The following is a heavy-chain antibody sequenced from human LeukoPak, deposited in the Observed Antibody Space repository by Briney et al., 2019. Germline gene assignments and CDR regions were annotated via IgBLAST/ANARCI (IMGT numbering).Heavy chain of an antibody. CDR1: GGTFISYA. CDR2: IIPILGIA. CDR3: ARDGRGYYYYYGMDV. D-gene: IGHD3-10*01. J-gene: IGHJ6*02. Sequence: SGNVSFKASGGTFISYAISWVRQAPGQGLEWMGRIIPILGIANYAHKFQGRVTITADKSTSKAYMELSSLRSEDTAVYYCARDGRGYYYYYGMDVWGQGTTVTVSS. V-gene: IGHV1-69*04.